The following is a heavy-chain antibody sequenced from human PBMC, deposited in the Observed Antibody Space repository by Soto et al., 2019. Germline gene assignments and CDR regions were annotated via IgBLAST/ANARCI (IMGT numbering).Heavy chain of an antibody. V-gene: IGHV1-69*06. D-gene: IGHD6-6*01. CDR1: GGTFSSYA. CDR3: ARGVVAARSSLDWFDP. CDR2: IIPIFGTA. J-gene: IGHJ5*02. Sequence: SVKFSCKASGGTFSSYAISWVRQAPGQGLEWMGGIIPIFGTANYAQKFQGRVTITADKSTSTAYMELSSLRSEDTAVYYCARGVVAARSSLDWFDPWGQGTLVTVSS.